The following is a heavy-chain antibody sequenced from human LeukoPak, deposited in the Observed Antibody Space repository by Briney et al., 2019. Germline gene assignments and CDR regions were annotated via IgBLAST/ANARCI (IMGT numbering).Heavy chain of an antibody. CDR3: ARYETVGELGWFDP. CDR2: INPNSGGT. D-gene: IGHD3-10*01. J-gene: IGHJ5*02. CDR1: GYTFSDYY. V-gene: IGHV1-2*02. Sequence: ASVKVSFKASGYTFSDYYVHWVRQAPGQGLEWMGWINPNSGGTHYAQKFQGRVTMTRDTSISTAYMELSRLRSDDTAVYYCARYETVGELGWFDPWGQGTLVTVSS.